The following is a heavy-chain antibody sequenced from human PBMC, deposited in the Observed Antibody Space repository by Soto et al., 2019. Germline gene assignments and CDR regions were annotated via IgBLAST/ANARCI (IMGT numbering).Heavy chain of an antibody. V-gene: IGHV1-24*01. J-gene: IGHJ6*02. CDR2: FDPEDGET. CDR1: GYTLTELS. Sequence: ASVKVSCKVSGYTLTELSMHWVRQAPGKGLEWMGGFDPEDGETIYAQKFQGRVTMTEDTSTDTAYMELSSLRSEDTAVYYCETRPRLWFGKHYYYGMDVWVQGTTVTVSS. CDR3: ETRPRLWFGKHYYYGMDV. D-gene: IGHD3-10*01.